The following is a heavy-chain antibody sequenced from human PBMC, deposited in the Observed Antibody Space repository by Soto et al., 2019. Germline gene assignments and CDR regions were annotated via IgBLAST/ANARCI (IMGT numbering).Heavy chain of an antibody. CDR3: ATSQKGYNWTDFDH. V-gene: IGHV4-39*01. CDR1: GGSISGSYYY. CDR2: VFYTGFT. Sequence: PSETLSLTCAVSGGSISGSYYYWAWLRQSPGKGPEWIGSVFYTGFTSYNPSLESRVSVSVDTSKSQFSLKLSAVTAADTAVYYCATSQKGYNWTDFDHWGQGALVTVSS. D-gene: IGHD1-20*01. J-gene: IGHJ4*02.